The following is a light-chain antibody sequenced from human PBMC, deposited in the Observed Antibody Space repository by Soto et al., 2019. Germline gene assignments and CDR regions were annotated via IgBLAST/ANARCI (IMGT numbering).Light chain of an antibody. V-gene: IGKV3-15*01. CDR3: QQYNNWPWT. CDR2: GAS. Sequence: EIVLTQSPGTLSLSPGERATLSCRASQSVTSSYLAWWQQKPGQAPRLLIYGASTRATGFPARFSGSGSGTDFTLTISSLQSEDFAVYYCQQYNNWPWTFGQGTKV. CDR1: QSVTSSY. J-gene: IGKJ1*01.